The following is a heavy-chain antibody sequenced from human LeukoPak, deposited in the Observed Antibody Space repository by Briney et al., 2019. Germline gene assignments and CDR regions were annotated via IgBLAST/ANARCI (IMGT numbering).Heavy chain of an antibody. Sequence: SETLSLTCTVSGDSIRSYYWNWIRQPAGKGLEWIGRIYTSGSTNYNPSLKSRVTMSVDTSKNQFSLKLFSVTAADTAVYYCARDLGGYNYGYSFDYWGQGTLVTVSS. CDR3: ARDLGGYNYGYSFDY. V-gene: IGHV4-4*07. J-gene: IGHJ4*02. CDR1: GDSIRSYY. CDR2: IYTSGST. D-gene: IGHD5-18*01.